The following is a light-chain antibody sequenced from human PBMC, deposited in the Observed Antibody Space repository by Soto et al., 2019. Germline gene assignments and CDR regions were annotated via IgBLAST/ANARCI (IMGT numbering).Light chain of an antibody. J-gene: IGLJ3*02. CDR2: QVS. Sequence: QSALTQPPSVSGSPGQSVTISCTGTSSDVGSYNRVSWYQQPPGTAPKLMIYQVSNRPSGVPDCFSGSKSGNTASLTISGLQTEDEADYYCSSYSSSSTWVFGGGTKLTVL. V-gene: IGLV2-18*02. CDR1: SSDVGSYNR. CDR3: SSYSSSSTWV.